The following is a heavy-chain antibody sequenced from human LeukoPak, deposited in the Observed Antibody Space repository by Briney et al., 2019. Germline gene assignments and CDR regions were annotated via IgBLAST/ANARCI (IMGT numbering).Heavy chain of an antibody. CDR1: GGSISSNNL. Sequence: SETLSLTCAVSGGSISSNNLWGWVRQPPGKGLEWIGEIYHSGSPNYNPSLKSRVTISVDQSKNHFSLNLSSVTAADTAVYYCARVNINNWHSCDYWGQGTLVTVSS. CDR3: ARVNINNWHSCDY. CDR2: IYHSGSP. D-gene: IGHD1-1*01. V-gene: IGHV4-4*02. J-gene: IGHJ4*02.